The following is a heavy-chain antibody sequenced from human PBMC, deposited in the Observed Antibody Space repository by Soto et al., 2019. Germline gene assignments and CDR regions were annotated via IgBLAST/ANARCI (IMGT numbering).Heavy chain of an antibody. CDR1: GFTFGSYW. J-gene: IGHJ4*02. Sequence: PGGSLRLSCAASGFTFGSYWMSWVRQAPGKGLEWVANIKQDGSEKYFVDSVKGRLTISRDNAKNSLYLQMNSLRAEDTAVYYCARDFAIFGVVIEAYFDYWGQGTLVTVSS. CDR2: IKQDGSEK. D-gene: IGHD3-3*01. CDR3: ARDFAIFGVVIEAYFDY. V-gene: IGHV3-7*03.